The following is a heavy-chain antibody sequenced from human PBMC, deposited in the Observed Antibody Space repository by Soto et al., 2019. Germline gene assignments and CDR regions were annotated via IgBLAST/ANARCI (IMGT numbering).Heavy chain of an antibody. CDR1: GGSISSAGYY. D-gene: IGHD3-3*01. CDR2: IYYSGGT. J-gene: IGHJ5*02. Sequence: SETLSLTCTVSGGSISSAGYYWTWIRQHPGKGLEWIGYIYYSGGTYYNPSLKSRVTISVDPSKNQFSLKLSSVTAADTAVYCCARGPLTILCVLRLAPWGQGTLVTVSS. V-gene: IGHV4-31*03. CDR3: ARGPLTILCVLRLAP.